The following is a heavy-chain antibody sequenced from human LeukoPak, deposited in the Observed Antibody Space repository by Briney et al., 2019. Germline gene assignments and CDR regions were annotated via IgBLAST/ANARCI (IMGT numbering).Heavy chain of an antibody. D-gene: IGHD6-19*01. V-gene: IGHV1-69*05. CDR3: ARGIAVAGFDY. J-gene: IGHJ4*02. CDR2: ITPIFGTA. Sequence: SVKVSCKASGGTFSSYAISWVRQAPGQGLEWMGRITPIFGTANYAQKFQGRVTITTDESTSTAYMELSSLRSEDTAVYYCARGIAVAGFDYWGQGTLVTVSS. CDR1: GGTFSSYA.